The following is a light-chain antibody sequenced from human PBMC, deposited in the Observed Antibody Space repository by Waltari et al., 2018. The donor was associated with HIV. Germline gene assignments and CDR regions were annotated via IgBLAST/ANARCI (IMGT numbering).Light chain of an antibody. CDR3: AAWDNILSGYV. Sequence: QPALTQPPSTSGTPGQRVTMSCSGSSSTVGRDNVYWYQQIPGTAHKLFIYNDYQRPSGVPDRFSGSKSGTSASLAISVLRSEDEADYYCAAWDNILSGYVFGTGTKVTVL. CDR1: SSTVGRDN. CDR2: NDY. V-gene: IGLV1-47*02. J-gene: IGLJ1*01.